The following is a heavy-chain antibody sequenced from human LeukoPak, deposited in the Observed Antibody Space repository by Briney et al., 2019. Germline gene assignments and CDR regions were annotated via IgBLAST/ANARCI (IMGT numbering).Heavy chain of an antibody. CDR2: IRYDGSNK. D-gene: IGHD6-19*01. V-gene: IGHV3-30*02. CDR1: GFTFSSYA. CDR3: AKDPPRIAVAGSPVLYY. J-gene: IGHJ4*02. Sequence: GGSLRPSWPASGFTFSSYAMHWVRQAPGKGLEWVAFIRYDGSNKYYADSVKGRFTISRDNSKNTLYLQMNSLRAEDTAVYYCAKDPPRIAVAGSPVLYYWGQGTLVTVSS.